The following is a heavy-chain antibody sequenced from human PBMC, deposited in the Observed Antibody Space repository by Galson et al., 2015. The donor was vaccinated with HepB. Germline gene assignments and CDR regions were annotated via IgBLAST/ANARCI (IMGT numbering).Heavy chain of an antibody. V-gene: IGHV4-39*01. CDR2: IYYSGST. J-gene: IGHJ5*02. CDR1: GGSISSSSYY. CDR3: ARQEAVAGTGVGP. D-gene: IGHD6-19*01. Sequence: ETLSLTCTVSGGSISSSSYYWGWIRQPPGKGLEWIGSIYYSGSTYYNPSLKSRVTISVDTSKNQFSLKLSSVTAADTAVYYCARQEAVAGTGVGPWGQGTLVTVSS.